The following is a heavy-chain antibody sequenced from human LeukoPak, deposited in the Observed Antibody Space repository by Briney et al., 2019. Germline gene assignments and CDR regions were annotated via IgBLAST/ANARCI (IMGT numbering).Heavy chain of an antibody. J-gene: IGHJ6*02. CDR2: ISGSGGST. CDR3: ANYYYDSSGYYYVAHYYYYGMDV. CDR1: GFTFSSYA. V-gene: IGHV3-23*01. Sequence: GGSLRLSCAASGFTFSSYAMSWVRQAPGKGLELVSAISGSGGSTYYADSVKGRFTISRDNSKNTLYLQMNSLRAEDTAVYYCANYYYDSSGYYYVAHYYYYGMDVWGQGTTVTVSS. D-gene: IGHD3-22*01.